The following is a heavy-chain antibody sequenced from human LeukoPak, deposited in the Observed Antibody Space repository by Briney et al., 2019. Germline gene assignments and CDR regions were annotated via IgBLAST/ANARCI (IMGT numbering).Heavy chain of an antibody. CDR3: ARGLWFGELDYGMDV. D-gene: IGHD3-10*01. J-gene: IGHJ6*02. CDR2: VSAYNGDT. Sequence: GAPVKVSCKASGYTFTSYGISWVRQAPGQGLEWMGWVSAYNGDTNYAQELQGRVTMTTDTSTNTAYMELRSLTFDDTAVYYCARGLWFGELDYGMDVWGQGTTVAVSS. V-gene: IGHV1-18*01. CDR1: GYTFTSYG.